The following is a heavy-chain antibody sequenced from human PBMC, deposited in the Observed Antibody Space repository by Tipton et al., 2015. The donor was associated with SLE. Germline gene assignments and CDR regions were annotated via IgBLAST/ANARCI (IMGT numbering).Heavy chain of an antibody. J-gene: IGHJ5*02. CDR1: GGSFSGYY. D-gene: IGHD6-13*01. CDR2: INHSGST. CDR3: ARLADGNRNWFDP. V-gene: IGHV4-34*01. Sequence: TLSLTCAVYGGSFSGYYWSWIRQPPGKGLEWIGEINHSGSTNYNPSLKSRVTISIDTSTNQFSLKVKSVTAADTAVYYCARLADGNRNWFDPWGQGTLVTVSS.